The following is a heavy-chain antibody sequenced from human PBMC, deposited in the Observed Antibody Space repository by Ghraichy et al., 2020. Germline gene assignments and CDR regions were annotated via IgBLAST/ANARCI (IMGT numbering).Heavy chain of an antibody. J-gene: IGHJ4*02. V-gene: IGHV4-61*01. D-gene: IGHD3-16*02. CDR3: ARGVYDYVWGSYRYSDY. Sequence: SETLSLTCTVSGGSVSSGSHYWSWIRQPPGKGLEWIGYIYYSGSTNYNPSLKSRVTISVDTSKNQFSLKLSSVTAADTAVHYCARGVYDYVWGSYRYSDYWGQGTLVTVSS. CDR2: IYYSGST. CDR1: GGSVSSGSHY.